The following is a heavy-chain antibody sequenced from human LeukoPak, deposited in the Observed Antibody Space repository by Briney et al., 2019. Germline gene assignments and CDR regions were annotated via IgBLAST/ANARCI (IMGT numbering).Heavy chain of an antibody. CDR2: MYYSGTT. V-gene: IGHV4-59*13. D-gene: IGHD5-18*01. CDR3: ARPGPSYGWFDY. CDR1: GGSISTYS. J-gene: IGHJ4*02. Sequence: SETLSLTCSVSGGSISTYSWSWTRLPPGKGLEWVGHMYYSGTTKYNPSLKSRVTISVDTSKNQFSLRLSSVTAADTAVYFCARPGPSYGWFDYWGQGTLVNVSS.